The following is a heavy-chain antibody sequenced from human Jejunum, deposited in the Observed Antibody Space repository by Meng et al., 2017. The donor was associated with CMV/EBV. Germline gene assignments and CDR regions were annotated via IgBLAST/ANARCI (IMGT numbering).Heavy chain of an antibody. D-gene: IGHD1-26*01. CDR3: ARELRSGSYFYFDY. Sequence: SGDSVSSANSCWSWIRQPPGKTLEWIGFVSYSESTNYNPSLKSRVTISVDTSKNQFSLRLGSVTAADTAVYYCARELRSGSYFYFDYWGQGALVTVSS. V-gene: IGHV4-61*01. CDR2: VSYSEST. J-gene: IGHJ4*02. CDR1: GDSVSSANSC.